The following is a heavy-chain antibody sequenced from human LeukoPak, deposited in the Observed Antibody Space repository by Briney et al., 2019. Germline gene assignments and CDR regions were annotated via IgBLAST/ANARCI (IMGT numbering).Heavy chain of an antibody. CDR1: GFAFSSYA. CDR2: ISTSGTT. CDR3: AKDVSTVIYYYGMDV. D-gene: IGHD2-2*01. Sequence: GGSLRLSCAASGFAFSSYAMTWVRQAPGKGLEWVSRISTSGTTYYADSVKGRFTISRDNSKNTLYLQMNSLRAEDTAVYYCAKDVSTVIYYYGMDVWGQGTTVTVSS. V-gene: IGHV3-23*01. J-gene: IGHJ6*02.